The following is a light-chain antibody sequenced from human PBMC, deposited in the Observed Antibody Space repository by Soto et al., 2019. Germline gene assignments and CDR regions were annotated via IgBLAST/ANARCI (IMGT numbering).Light chain of an antibody. CDR1: QSVSSN. Sequence: ETVMTQSPATLSVSPGERATLSCRASQSVSSNLAWYQQKPGQPPRLLIYDISTRATGIPTRFSGSGSGTEFTLTISSLRSEDFAVYYCQQYNSWPLTFGGGAKVDNK. J-gene: IGKJ4*01. CDR3: QQYNSWPLT. CDR2: DIS. V-gene: IGKV3D-15*01.